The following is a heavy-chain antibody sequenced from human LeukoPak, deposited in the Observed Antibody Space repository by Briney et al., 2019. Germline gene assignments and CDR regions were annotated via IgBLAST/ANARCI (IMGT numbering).Heavy chain of an antibody. CDR2: IWYDGSNK. V-gene: IGHV3-33*06. J-gene: IGHJ4*02. CDR1: GFTFSNYG. Sequence: GRSLRLSCAASGFTFSNYGMVWVRQAPGKGLEWVGVIWYDGSNKYYVDSVKGRFTISRDNSKNTLYLQMNSLRAEDTAVYYCAKEAYDYVWGSYRAFDYWGQGTLVTVSS. D-gene: IGHD3-16*02. CDR3: AKEAYDYVWGSYRAFDY.